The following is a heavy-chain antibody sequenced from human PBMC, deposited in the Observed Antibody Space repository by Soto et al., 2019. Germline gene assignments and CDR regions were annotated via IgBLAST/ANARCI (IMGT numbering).Heavy chain of an antibody. CDR2: IYYSGST. CDR1: GGSISSYY. CDR3: ARHPTVTEYYFDY. Sequence: QVQLQESGPGLVKPSETLSLTFTVSGGSISSYYWSWIRQPPGMGLEWIGYIYYSGSTNYNPSPKSRVTISVDTSKNQFSLTLTSVAAADTAVYYCARHPTVTEYYFDYWGQGTLVTVSS. J-gene: IGHJ4*02. D-gene: IGHD4-17*01. V-gene: IGHV4-59*08.